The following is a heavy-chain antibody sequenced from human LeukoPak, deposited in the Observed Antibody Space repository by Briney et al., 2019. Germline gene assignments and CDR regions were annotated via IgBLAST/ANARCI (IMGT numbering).Heavy chain of an antibody. CDR1: GYTLTELS. V-gene: IGHV1-24*01. CDR2: FDPEDGET. D-gene: IGHD3-9*01. J-gene: IGHJ6*03. Sequence: ASVKVSCKVSGYTLTELSMHWVRQAPGKGLEWTGGFDPEDGETIYAQKFQGRVTMTEDTSTDTAYMELSSLRSEDAAVYYCATGSETGYGPYYYYYYMDVWGKGTTVTVSS. CDR3: ATGSETGYGPYYYYYYMDV.